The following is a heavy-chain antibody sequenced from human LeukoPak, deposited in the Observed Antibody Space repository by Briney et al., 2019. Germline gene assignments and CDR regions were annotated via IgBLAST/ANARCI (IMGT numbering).Heavy chain of an antibody. D-gene: IGHD5-18*01. V-gene: IGHV3-74*03. CDR3: ARVGGYSYGYYFDY. J-gene: IGHJ4*02. CDR2: ITSDGSST. CDR1: GFTFSNTW. Sequence: GGSLRLSCAASGFTFSNTWMHWVRQPPGKGLVWVARITSDGSSTTYAESVKGRFTISRDNAKNTLYLQMNSLRAEDTAVYYCARVGGYSYGYYFDYWGQGTLVTVSS.